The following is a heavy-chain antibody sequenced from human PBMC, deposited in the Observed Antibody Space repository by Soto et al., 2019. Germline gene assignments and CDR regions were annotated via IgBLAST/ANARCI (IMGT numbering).Heavy chain of an antibody. V-gene: IGHV3-23*01. CDR1: GFTFSSYA. D-gene: IGHD4-17*01. CDR2: ISGSGGST. Sequence: GGSLRLSCAASGFTFSSYAMSWVRQAPGKGLEWVSAISGSGGSTYYADSVKGRFTISRDNSKNTLYLQMNSLRAEDTAVYYCAKDPTTGDHLYQTGYFDYWGQGTLVTVSS. CDR3: AKDPTTGDHLYQTGYFDY. J-gene: IGHJ4*02.